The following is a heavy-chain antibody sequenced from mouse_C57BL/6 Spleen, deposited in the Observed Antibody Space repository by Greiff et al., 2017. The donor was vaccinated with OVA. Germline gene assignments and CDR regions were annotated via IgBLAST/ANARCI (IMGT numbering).Heavy chain of an antibody. Sequence: QVQLQQPGAELVKPGASVKLSCKASGYTFTSYWMHWVKQRPGQGLEWIGMIHPNSGSTNYNEKFKSKATLTVDKSSSTAYMQLSSLTSEDSAVYYCARWGYDVDYAMDDWGQGTSVTVSS. D-gene: IGHD2-2*01. V-gene: IGHV1-64*01. J-gene: IGHJ4*01. CDR1: GYTFTSYW. CDR3: ARWGYDVDYAMDD. CDR2: IHPNSGST.